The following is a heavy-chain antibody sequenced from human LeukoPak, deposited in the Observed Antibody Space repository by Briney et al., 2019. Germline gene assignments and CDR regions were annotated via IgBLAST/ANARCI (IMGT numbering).Heavy chain of an antibody. V-gene: IGHV3-48*04. Sequence: GGSLRLSCATSGFTFSSYGVHWVRQAPGRGLEWVSYISASGTTIYYAASVKGRFTISRDNSKNSLYLQMNSLRAEDTAVYHCARDSNLGGWIDFWGQGTLVTVSS. CDR1: GFTFSSYG. CDR3: ARDSNLGGWIDF. J-gene: IGHJ4*02. CDR2: ISASGTTI. D-gene: IGHD6-19*01.